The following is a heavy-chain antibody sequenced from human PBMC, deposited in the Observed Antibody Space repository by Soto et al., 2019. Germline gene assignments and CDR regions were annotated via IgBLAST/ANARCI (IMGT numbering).Heavy chain of an antibody. Sequence: GGSLRLSCAASGFTFSSYAMSWVRQAPGKGPEWVSAISGSGGSTYYADSVKGRFTISRDNSKNTLYLQMNSLRAEDTAVYYCAKVGVAVADYYGMDVWGQGTTVTVSS. V-gene: IGHV3-23*01. CDR3: AKVGVAVADYYGMDV. CDR1: GFTFSSYA. CDR2: ISGSGGST. J-gene: IGHJ6*02. D-gene: IGHD6-19*01.